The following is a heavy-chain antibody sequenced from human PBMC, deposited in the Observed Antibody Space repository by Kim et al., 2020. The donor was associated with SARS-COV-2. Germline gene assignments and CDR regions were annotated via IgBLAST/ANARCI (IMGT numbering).Heavy chain of an antibody. CDR1: GFTFSSYE. CDR2: ISSSGSTI. Sequence: GGSLRLSCAASGFTFSSYEMNWVRQAPGKGLEWVSYISSSGSTIYYADSVKGRFTISRDNAKNSLYLQMNSLRAEDTAVYYCARATRYFDWFDRGLDYWGQGTLVTVSS. CDR3: ARATRYFDWFDRGLDY. V-gene: IGHV3-48*03. D-gene: IGHD3-9*01. J-gene: IGHJ4*02.